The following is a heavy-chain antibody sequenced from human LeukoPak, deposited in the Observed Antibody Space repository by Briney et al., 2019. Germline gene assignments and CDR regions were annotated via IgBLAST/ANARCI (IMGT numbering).Heavy chain of an antibody. CDR1: GFTFSSYS. D-gene: IGHD5-12*01. Sequence: GGSLRLSCAASGFTFSSYSMNWVRQAPGKGLEWVSSISSSSSYIYYADSVKGRFTISRDNAKNSLYLQMNSLRAKDTAVYYCASIVYSGYDSNDYWGQGTLVTVSS. CDR2: ISSSSSYI. V-gene: IGHV3-21*01. J-gene: IGHJ4*02. CDR3: ASIVYSGYDSNDY.